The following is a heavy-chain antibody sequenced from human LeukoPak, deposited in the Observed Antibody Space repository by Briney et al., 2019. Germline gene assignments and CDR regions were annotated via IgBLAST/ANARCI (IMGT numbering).Heavy chain of an antibody. J-gene: IGHJ3*02. CDR1: GFTFSNAW. V-gene: IGHV3-15*01. D-gene: IGHD1-26*01. Sequence: PGGSLRLSCAASGFTFSNAWMSWVRQAPGKGLEWVGRIKSKTDGGTTNYAAPVKGRFTISRDDSKNTLYLQMNSLKTEGTAVYYCTTEVGATGPDAFDIWGQGTMVTVSS. CDR3: TTEVGATGPDAFDI. CDR2: IKSKTDGGTT.